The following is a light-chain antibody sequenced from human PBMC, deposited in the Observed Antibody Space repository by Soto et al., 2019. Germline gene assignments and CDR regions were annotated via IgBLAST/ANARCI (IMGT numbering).Light chain of an antibody. Sequence: QSALTQPASVSGSPGQSITISCNGSSSDVGGYNYVSWYQQHPGKAPKLMIYEVSNRPSGVSNRFSGSKSGNTASLTISGLQAEAEADYYFSTYTSTTLVIFGGGTKLTVL. CDR3: STYTSTTLVI. CDR1: SSDVGGYNY. V-gene: IGLV2-14*01. CDR2: EVS. J-gene: IGLJ2*01.